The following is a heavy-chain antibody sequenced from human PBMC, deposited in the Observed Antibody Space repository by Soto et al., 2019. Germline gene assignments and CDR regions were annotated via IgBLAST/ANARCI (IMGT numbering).Heavy chain of an antibody. V-gene: IGHV4-59*01. Sequence: QVQLQESGPGLVKPSETLSLTCTVSGGSISSYYWSWIRQPPGKGLEWIGYIYYSGSTNYNPSLTRRVTISVHTSKNPVSLKLSSVTAADTAVYYCARQQWLVLNAFDIWGQGTMVTVSS. J-gene: IGHJ3*02. D-gene: IGHD6-19*01. CDR1: GGSISSYY. CDR3: ARQQWLVLNAFDI. CDR2: IYYSGST.